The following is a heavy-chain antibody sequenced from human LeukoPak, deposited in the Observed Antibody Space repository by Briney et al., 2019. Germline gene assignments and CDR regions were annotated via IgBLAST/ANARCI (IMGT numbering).Heavy chain of an antibody. D-gene: IGHD3-3*01. V-gene: IGHV4-39*01. Sequence: PSETLSLTCILSGDSLSESGWSWGCIRQPPGKGLEWIGTMPYDENVADTGIPSYNPSLKRRVSISADTSNNQLSLKVNSVPAADTASYYCARLTLTGVGGRGWFDAWGQGILVIVSS. CDR1: GDSLSESGWS. CDR2: MPYDENVA. J-gene: IGHJ5*02. CDR3: ARLTLTGVGGRGWFDA.